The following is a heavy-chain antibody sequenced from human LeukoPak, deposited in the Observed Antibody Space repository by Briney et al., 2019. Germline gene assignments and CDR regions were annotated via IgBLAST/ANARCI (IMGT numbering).Heavy chain of an antibody. J-gene: IGHJ5*02. CDR1: GFTFSRYG. CDR3: AKEGWSDP. CDR2: VRFDGTIQ. V-gene: IGHV3-30*02. Sequence: PGGSLRLSCAASGFTFSRYGMHWVRQAPGKGLEWMAFVRFDGTIQYCADSVKGRFTISRDNSKNTLYLQMNSLRPEDTAVYYCAKEGWSDPWGQGTLVTVSS.